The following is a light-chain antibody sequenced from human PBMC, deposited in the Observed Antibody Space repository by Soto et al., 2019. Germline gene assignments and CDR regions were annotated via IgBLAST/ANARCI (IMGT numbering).Light chain of an antibody. CDR2: EVS. CDR3: SSYTSSSTPRYV. Sequence: QSVLTQPASVSGSPGQSITISCTGTSSDVGGYNYVSWYQQHPGKAPKLMIYEVSNRPSGVSNRFSGSKSSNTASLTISGLQAEDEADYYCSSYTSSSTPRYVFGTGTKVTVL. V-gene: IGLV2-14*01. J-gene: IGLJ1*01. CDR1: SSDVGGYNY.